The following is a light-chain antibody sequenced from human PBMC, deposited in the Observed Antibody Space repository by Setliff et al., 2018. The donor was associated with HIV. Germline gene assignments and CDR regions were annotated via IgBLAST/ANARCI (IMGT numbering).Light chain of an antibody. Sequence: QSALTQPASVSGSPGQSITVSCTGTSSDIGAFDSVSWYRQHPGKAPELMIYDVTNRPSGVSHRFSGSKSGNTASLTISGLQAEDEADYYCASYANSDVFIFGSGTRSPS. J-gene: IGLJ1*01. V-gene: IGLV2-14*03. CDR1: SSDIGAFDS. CDR2: DVT. CDR3: ASYANSDVFI.